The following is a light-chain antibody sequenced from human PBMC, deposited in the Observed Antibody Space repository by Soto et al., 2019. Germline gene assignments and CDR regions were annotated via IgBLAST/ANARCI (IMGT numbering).Light chain of an antibody. Sequence: DIQMTQSPSTLPASLGDRVTITCRASQSISSWLAWYQQKPGKAPKLLIYDASSLESGVPSRFSGSGSGTEFTLTISSLQHDDFANHYCQQYNSYYPWTFGQGTKVDIK. CDR1: QSISSW. CDR3: QQYNSYYPWT. CDR2: DAS. V-gene: IGKV1-5*01. J-gene: IGKJ1*01.